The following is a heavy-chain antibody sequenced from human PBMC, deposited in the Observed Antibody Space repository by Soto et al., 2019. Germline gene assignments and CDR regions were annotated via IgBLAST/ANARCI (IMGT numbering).Heavy chain of an antibody. J-gene: IGHJ4*02. CDR1: GDSISSSEW. CDR3: ARGGITAVRNYYFDL. V-gene: IGHV4-4*02. CDR2: IHHSGPT. Sequence: QVQLQESGPGLVKPSGTLSLNCKVSGDSISSSEWWSWVRQHPGKGLEWIAEIHHSGPTNYNPFLQSRVTITVDKPKNQISLRLSTVTAADTAVYYCARGGITAVRNYYFDLWGQGNLVTVSS. D-gene: IGHD1-20*01.